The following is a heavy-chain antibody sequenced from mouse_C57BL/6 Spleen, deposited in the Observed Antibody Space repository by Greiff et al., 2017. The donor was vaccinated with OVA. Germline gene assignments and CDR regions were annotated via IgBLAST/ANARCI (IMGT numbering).Heavy chain of an antibody. CDR2: ISSGGDYI. CDR3: TIKGYGSSHYFDY. Sequence: VQLKESGEGLVKPGGSLKLSCAASGFTFSSYAMSWVRQTPEKRLEWVAYISSGGDYIYYADTVKGRFTISRDNARNTLYLQMSSLKSEDTAMYYGTIKGYGSSHYFDYWGQGTTLTVSS. CDR1: GFTFSSYA. V-gene: IGHV5-9-1*02. D-gene: IGHD1-1*01. J-gene: IGHJ2*01.